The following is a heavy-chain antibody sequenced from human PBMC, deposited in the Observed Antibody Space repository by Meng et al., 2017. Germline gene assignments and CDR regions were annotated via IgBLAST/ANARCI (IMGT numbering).Heavy chain of an antibody. CDR3: AKNSVSSGYHYRD. CDR1: GFTFSSYG. V-gene: IGHV3-23*04. D-gene: IGHD3-22*01. CDR2: ISGSGSST. J-gene: IGHJ4*02. Sequence: EVPLVGSGGGLVQPGGSRRLSCAASGFTFSSYGMTWVRQTPGKGLEWVSAISGSGSSTYYADSVKGRFTISRDNSKNMLFLQMYSLRGEDTAIYYCAKNSVSSGYHYRDWGQGTLVTVSS.